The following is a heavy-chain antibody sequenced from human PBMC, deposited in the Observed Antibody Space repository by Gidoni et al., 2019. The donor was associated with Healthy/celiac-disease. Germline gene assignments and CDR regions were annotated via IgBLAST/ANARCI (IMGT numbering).Heavy chain of an antibody. D-gene: IGHD4-17*01. Sequence: QVQLVQSGAQVKKPGASVTVSCKASGYTFTSYYMHWVRQAPGQGLEWLGIINPSGVSTSYAQKFQGRVTMTRDTSTSTVYMELSSLRSEDTAVYYCARGPTVAPWFDPWGQGTLVTVSS. V-gene: IGHV1-46*03. CDR3: ARGPTVAPWFDP. CDR1: GYTFTSYY. J-gene: IGHJ5*02. CDR2: INPSGVST.